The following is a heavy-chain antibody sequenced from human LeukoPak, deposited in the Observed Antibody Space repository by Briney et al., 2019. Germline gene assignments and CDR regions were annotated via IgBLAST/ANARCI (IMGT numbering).Heavy chain of an antibody. CDR3: ARVDLYYYMDV. CDR1: GGSFNGYY. CDR2: IIHRGST. J-gene: IGHJ6*03. V-gene: IGHV4-34*12. D-gene: IGHD5-24*01. Sequence: SETLSLTCAVYGGSFNGYYWSWIRQPPGKGLEWIGEIIHRGSTNYNPSLKSRLTISVDTSKNQFSLKLSSVTAADTAVYYCARVDLYYYMDVWGKGTTVTVSS.